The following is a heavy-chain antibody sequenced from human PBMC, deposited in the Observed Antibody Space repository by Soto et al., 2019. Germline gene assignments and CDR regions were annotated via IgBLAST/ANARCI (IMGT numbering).Heavy chain of an antibody. CDR1: GFTFSSYA. CDR3: VKGDYYDSSGYAAFDI. CDR2: ISSNGGST. J-gene: IGHJ3*02. D-gene: IGHD3-22*01. Sequence: PGGSLRLSCSASGFTFSSYAMHWVRQAPGKGLEYVSAISSNGGSTYYADSVKGRFTISRDNSKNTLYLQMSSLRAEDTAVYYCVKGDYYDSSGYAAFDIWGQGTMVTVSS. V-gene: IGHV3-64D*06.